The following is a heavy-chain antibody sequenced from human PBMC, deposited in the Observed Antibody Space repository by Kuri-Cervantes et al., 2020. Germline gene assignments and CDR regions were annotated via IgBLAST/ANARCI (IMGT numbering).Heavy chain of an antibody. CDR3: ARSHIGAAGKEGDDY. Sequence: SETLSLTCTVSGGSISSSSYYWGWIRQPPGKGLEWIGSIYYSGSTYYNPSLKSRVTISVDTSKNQFSLKPSSVTAADTAVYYCARSHIGAAGKEGDDYWGQGTLVTVSS. D-gene: IGHD6-13*01. J-gene: IGHJ4*02. V-gene: IGHV4-39*07. CDR1: GGSISSSSYY. CDR2: IYYSGST.